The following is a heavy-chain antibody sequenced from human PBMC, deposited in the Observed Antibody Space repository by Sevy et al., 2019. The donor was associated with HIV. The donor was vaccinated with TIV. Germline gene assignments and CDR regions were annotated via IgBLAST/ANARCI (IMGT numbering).Heavy chain of an antibody. CDR1: GGSFSGYY. CDR3: XXXXXXXXXNGYFDY. Sequence: SETLSLTCAVYGGSFSGYYWSWIRQPPGKGLEWIGEINHSGSTNYNPSLKSRVTISVDTSKNQFSLKLSSVTAADTXXXXXXXXXXXXXXNGYFDYWGQGTLVTVSS. V-gene: IGHV4-34*01. CDR2: INHSGST. J-gene: IGHJ4*02. D-gene: IGHD2-8*01.